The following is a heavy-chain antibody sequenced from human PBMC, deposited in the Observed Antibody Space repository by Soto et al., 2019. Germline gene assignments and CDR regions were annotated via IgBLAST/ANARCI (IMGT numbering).Heavy chain of an antibody. V-gene: IGHV4-59*01. Sequence: QVQLQESGPGLVRPSETLSLTCTVSGASIRSYYWSWIRQPPGQGLEWIGFIHHSGSTNYNPSLKRRLTMSVDTSKNQFSLKLSSVTAADTAVYYCTRGDSSSWRPHFDYWGQGTLVTVSS. CDR2: IHHSGST. CDR3: TRGDSSSWRPHFDY. D-gene: IGHD6-13*01. J-gene: IGHJ4*02. CDR1: GASIRSYY.